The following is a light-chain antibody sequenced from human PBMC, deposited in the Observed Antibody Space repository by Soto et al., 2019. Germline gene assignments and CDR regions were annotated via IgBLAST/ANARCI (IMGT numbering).Light chain of an antibody. V-gene: IGKV3-20*01. CDR1: QSVSSSY. Sequence: EVLLTQSPGTRSLSQWERATLSCRASQSVSSSYLAWYQQKPGQAPRLLIYGASSRATGIPDRFSGSGSGTDFTLTISRLEPEDFAVYYCQQYGSSLSITFGQGTRLEIK. CDR2: GAS. CDR3: QQYGSSLSIT. J-gene: IGKJ5*01.